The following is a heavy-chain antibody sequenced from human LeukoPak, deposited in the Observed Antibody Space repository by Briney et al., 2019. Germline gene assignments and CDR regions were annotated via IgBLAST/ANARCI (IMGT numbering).Heavy chain of an antibody. CDR2: ISSSSSYI. Sequence: PGGSLRLSCAASGFTFSTYSMNWVRQAPGKGLEWVSSISSSSSYIYYADSVKGRFTISRDNAKNSLYLQMNSLRAEDTAVYYCARNAPSAVARIGCFDYWGQGTLVTVSS. CDR1: GFTFSTYS. V-gene: IGHV3-21*01. J-gene: IGHJ4*02. D-gene: IGHD6-19*01. CDR3: ARNAPSAVARIGCFDY.